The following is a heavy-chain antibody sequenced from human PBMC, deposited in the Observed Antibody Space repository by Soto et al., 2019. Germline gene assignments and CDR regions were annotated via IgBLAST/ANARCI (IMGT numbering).Heavy chain of an antibody. Sequence: SVKVSCKASGVTFSSYAISWVRQAPGQGLEWMGGIIPIFGTANYAQKFQGRVTITADKSTSTAYMELSSLRSEDTAVYYCARRTPRDGSYYYYYYGMDVWGQGTTVTVSS. V-gene: IGHV1-69*06. CDR3: ARRTPRDGSYYYYYYGMDV. J-gene: IGHJ6*02. CDR1: GVTFSSYA. D-gene: IGHD1-26*01. CDR2: IIPIFGTA.